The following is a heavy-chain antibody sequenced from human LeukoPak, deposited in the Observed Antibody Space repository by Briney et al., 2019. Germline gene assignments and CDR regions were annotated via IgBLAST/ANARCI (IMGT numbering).Heavy chain of an antibody. CDR2: ISSSSSYI. J-gene: IGHJ4*02. V-gene: IGHV3-21*01. CDR1: GFTFSSYS. D-gene: IGHD2-8*01. Sequence: PGGSLRLSCAASGFTFSSYSMNWVRQAPGKGLEWVSSISSSSSYIYYADSVKGRFTISRDNAKNTLYLQMNRLRAEDTAVYYCARGRYCTSGGCYLDYWGQGTLVTVSS. CDR3: ARGRYCTSGGCYLDY.